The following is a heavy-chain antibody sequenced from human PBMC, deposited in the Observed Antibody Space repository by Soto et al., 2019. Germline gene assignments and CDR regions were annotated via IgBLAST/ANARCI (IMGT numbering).Heavy chain of an antibody. J-gene: IGHJ3*02. D-gene: IGHD3-3*01. V-gene: IGHV2-5*02. CDR3: AHSSTPRAYYDFWSGYYTPRPDDSDAFDI. CDR1: GFSLSTSGVG. CDR2: IYWDDDK. Sequence: SGPTLVKPTQTLTLTCTFSGFSLSTSGVGVGWIRQPPGKALEWLALIYWDDDKRYSPSLKSRLTITKDTSKNQVVLTMTNMDPVDTATYYCAHSSTPRAYYDFWSGYYTPRPDDSDAFDIWGQGTMVTVSS.